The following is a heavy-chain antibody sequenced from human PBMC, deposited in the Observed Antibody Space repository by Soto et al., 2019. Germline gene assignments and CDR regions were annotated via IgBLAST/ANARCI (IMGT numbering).Heavy chain of an antibody. J-gene: IGHJ6*02. CDR3: ARLNSRSHSSGWLSPDYYYYGIDV. CDR1: GGTFSRDA. D-gene: IGHD6-19*01. Sequence: GASLKVACKASGGTFSRDAISWVRQAHGQGLEWMGGIIPIFGTANYAQKFQGRVTITADESTSTAYMELSSLRSEDTAVYYCARLNSRSHSSGWLSPDYYYYGIDVWGQGPTVTVSS. V-gene: IGHV1-69*01. CDR2: IIPIFGTA.